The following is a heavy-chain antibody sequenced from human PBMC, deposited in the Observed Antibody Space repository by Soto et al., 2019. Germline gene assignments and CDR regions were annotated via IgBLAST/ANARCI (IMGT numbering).Heavy chain of an antibody. J-gene: IGHJ4*02. V-gene: IGHV3-21*01. CDR2: ISSSSSYI. Sequence: GGSLRLSCAASGFTFSSYSMNWVRQAPGKGLEWVSSISSSSSYIYYADSVKGRFTISRDNAKNSLYLQMNSLRAEDTAVYYCAREESSDYDFWSGYYTPFDYWGQGTLVTVSS. D-gene: IGHD3-3*01. CDR1: GFTFSSYS. CDR3: AREESSDYDFWSGYYTPFDY.